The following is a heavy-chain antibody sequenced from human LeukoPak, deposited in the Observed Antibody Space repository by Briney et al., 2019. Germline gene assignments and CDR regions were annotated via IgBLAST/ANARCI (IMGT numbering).Heavy chain of an antibody. V-gene: IGHV1-2*02. D-gene: IGHD3-3*01. CDR2: INPNSGGT. CDR3: ARDPSRTIFGVVINGDLDY. Sequence: GASVKVSCKASGYTFTGYYMHWVRQAPGQGLEWMGWINPNSGGTNYAQKFQGRVTMTRDTSISTAYMELSRLRSDDTAVYYCARDPSRTIFGVVINGDLDYWGQGTLVTVSS. CDR1: GYTFTGYY. J-gene: IGHJ4*02.